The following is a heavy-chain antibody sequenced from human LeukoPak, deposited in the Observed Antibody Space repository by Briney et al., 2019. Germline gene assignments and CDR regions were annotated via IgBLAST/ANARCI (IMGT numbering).Heavy chain of an antibody. Sequence: GGSLRLSCSGCGFPLGVHAMRGLRQARGRGVEGVGFIRSKAYRGKTEYAASVRGRFTISRDDSASVAYLQMSSLKTEDTAVYYCARGPIQLWIHNAMDVWGQRTTVTVSS. CDR2: IRSKAYRGKT. J-gene: IGHJ6*02. V-gene: IGHV3-49*03. CDR1: GFPLGVHA. CDR3: ARGPIQLWIHNAMDV. D-gene: IGHD5-18*01.